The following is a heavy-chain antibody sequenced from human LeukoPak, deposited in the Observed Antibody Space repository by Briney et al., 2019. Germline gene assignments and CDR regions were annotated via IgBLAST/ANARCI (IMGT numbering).Heavy chain of an antibody. Sequence: SVKVSCKASGGTFSSYAISWVRQAPGQGLEWMGRIIPILGIANYAQKFQGRVTITADKSTSTAYMELSSLRSEDTAVYYCARDQGVVTPELGWGQGTLVTVSS. CDR2: IIPILGIA. V-gene: IGHV1-69*04. CDR1: GGTFSSYA. D-gene: IGHD4-23*01. J-gene: IGHJ4*02. CDR3: ARDQGVVTPELG.